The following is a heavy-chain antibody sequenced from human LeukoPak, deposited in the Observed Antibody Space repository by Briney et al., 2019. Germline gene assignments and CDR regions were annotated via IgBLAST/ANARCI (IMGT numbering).Heavy chain of an antibody. V-gene: IGHV3-23*01. CDR2: ITGNGATT. CDR3: VRGAYSSSWLNFDY. J-gene: IGHJ4*02. D-gene: IGHD6-13*01. Sequence: GGSLRLSCAASGFSFSNYGMNWVRQAPGKGLEWVSGITGNGATTYYADSVKGRFTISRYNSRNTVYLQMNSLRAEDTAVYYCVRGAYSSSWLNFDYWGQGTLVTVSS. CDR1: GFSFSNYG.